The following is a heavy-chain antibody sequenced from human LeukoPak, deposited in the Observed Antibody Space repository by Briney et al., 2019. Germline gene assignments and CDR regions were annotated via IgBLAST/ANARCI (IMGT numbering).Heavy chain of an antibody. Sequence: GGSLRLSCAASGFTFSSYNMNWVRQAPGKGLEWVSYISDSSTTIYYADSVKGRFTISRDNAKNSLYLQMNSLRAEDTAVYYCARVRAATTHYYMDVWGKGTTVTISS. V-gene: IGHV3-48*01. CDR2: ISDSSTTI. CDR1: GFTFSSYN. CDR3: ARVRAATTHYYMDV. J-gene: IGHJ6*03. D-gene: IGHD2-15*01.